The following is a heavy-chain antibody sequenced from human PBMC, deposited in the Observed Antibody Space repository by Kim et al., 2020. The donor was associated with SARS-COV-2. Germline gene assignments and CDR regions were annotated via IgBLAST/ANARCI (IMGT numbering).Heavy chain of an antibody. V-gene: IGHV4-59*01. J-gene: IGHJ3*02. D-gene: IGHD5-18*01. Sequence: SETLSLTCTVSGGSISSYYWSWIRQPPGKGLEWIGYIYYSGSTNYNPSLKSRVTISVDTSKNQFSLKLSSVTAADTAVYYCARTSGYSYGDDAFDIWGQGTMVTVSS. CDR2: IYYSGST. CDR3: ARTSGYSYGDDAFDI. CDR1: GGSISSYY.